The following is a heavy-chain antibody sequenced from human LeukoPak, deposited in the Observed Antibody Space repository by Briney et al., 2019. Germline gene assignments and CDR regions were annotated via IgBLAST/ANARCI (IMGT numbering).Heavy chain of an antibody. CDR2: ISGSGDNT. Sequence: GGSLRLSCAASGFTFSTYAMNWVRQAPGQGLEWVSGISGSGDNTYYADSVRGRFTISRDKSKSTVYLQMNSLGVEDTAIYYCARGRKLGAPTYFFDYWGQGTLVTVSS. J-gene: IGHJ4*02. V-gene: IGHV3-23*01. CDR3: ARGRKLGAPTYFFDY. CDR1: GFTFSTYA. D-gene: IGHD1-26*01.